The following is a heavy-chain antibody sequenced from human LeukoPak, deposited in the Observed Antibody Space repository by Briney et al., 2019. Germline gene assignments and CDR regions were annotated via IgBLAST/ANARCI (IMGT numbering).Heavy chain of an antibody. CDR1: GGSISSSSYY. D-gene: IGHD4-17*01. CDR2: IYYSGST. J-gene: IGHJ3*02. CDR3: ARDGRYGDPPPHAFDI. V-gene: IGHV4-39*07. Sequence: PSETLSLTCTVSGGSISSSSYYWGWIRQPPGTGLEWIGSIYYSGSTYYNPSLKSRVTISVDTSKNQFSLKLSSVTAADTAVYYCARDGRYGDPPPHAFDIWGQGTMVTVSS.